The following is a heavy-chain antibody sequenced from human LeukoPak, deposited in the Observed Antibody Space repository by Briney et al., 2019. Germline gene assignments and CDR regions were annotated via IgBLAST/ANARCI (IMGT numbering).Heavy chain of an antibody. Sequence: PGGSLRLSCAASGFTFSSYAMHWVRQAPGKGLEYVSAISSNGGSTYYANSVKGRFTISRDNSKNTLYLQMGSLRAEDMAVYYCANNGPYYYDSRAFDIWGQGTMVTVSS. J-gene: IGHJ3*02. V-gene: IGHV3-64*01. CDR3: ANNGPYYYDSRAFDI. CDR2: ISSNGGST. CDR1: GFTFSSYA. D-gene: IGHD3-22*01.